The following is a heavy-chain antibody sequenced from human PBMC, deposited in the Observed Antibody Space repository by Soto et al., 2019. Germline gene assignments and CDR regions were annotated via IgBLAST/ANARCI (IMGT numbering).Heavy chain of an antibody. CDR2: IKSKTNGGTA. D-gene: IGHD3-9*01. CDR3: TTLRDHDTLTGYFPS. J-gene: IGHJ5*02. Sequence: PGGSLRLSCAASGFTFSNAWMSWVRQAPGKGLEWVGHIKSKTNGGTADYAAPVKGRFTISRDDSQDTVSLQMSSLKTEDTAVYYCTTLRDHDTLTGYFPSWGQGTLVTVSS. CDR1: GFTFSNAW. V-gene: IGHV3-15*01.